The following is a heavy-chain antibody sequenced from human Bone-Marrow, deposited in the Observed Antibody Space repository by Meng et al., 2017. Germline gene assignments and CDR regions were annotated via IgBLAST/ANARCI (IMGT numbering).Heavy chain of an antibody. Sequence: GESLKISCAASGFTFTCCALHWVRQAPGKGLEWVTAISYDGSDKYYADSVKGRFTISRDNSKNTVYLQMNSLRADDTAMYYCARDEDISAAGKLFGDYWGQGTLVTVSS. CDR3: ARDEDISAAGKLFGDY. V-gene: IGHV3-30*04. CDR1: GFTFTCCA. D-gene: IGHD6-25*01. J-gene: IGHJ4*02. CDR2: ISYDGSDK.